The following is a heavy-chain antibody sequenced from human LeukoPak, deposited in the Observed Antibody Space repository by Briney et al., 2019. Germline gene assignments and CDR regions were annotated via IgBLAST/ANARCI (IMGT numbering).Heavy chain of an antibody. Sequence: SETLSLTCAVYGGSLSGYSWSWIRQPPGKGLEWIGEINHSGGTNYNPSLKSRVTMSVDTSNNQFSLNLNSLTAADTAVYYCARVLKTKLAIVKNWYFDLWGRGTLVTVSS. V-gene: IGHV4-34*01. J-gene: IGHJ2*01. CDR2: INHSGGT. D-gene: IGHD1-1*01. CDR1: GGSLSGYS. CDR3: ARVLKTKLAIVKNWYFDL.